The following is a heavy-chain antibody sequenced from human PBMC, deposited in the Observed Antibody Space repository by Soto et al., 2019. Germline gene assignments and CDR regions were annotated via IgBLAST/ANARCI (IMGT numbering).Heavy chain of an antibody. Sequence: SVKVSCKASGGTFSSYAISWVRQAPGQGLEWMGGIIPIFGTANYAQKLQGRVTITADESTSTAYMELSSLRSEDTAVYYCARDQGPSSSSPYYYYGIDVWRQRTTVTVSS. J-gene: IGHJ6*02. D-gene: IGHD6-6*01. CDR1: GGTFSSYA. V-gene: IGHV1-69*13. CDR3: ARDQGPSSSSPYYYYGIDV. CDR2: IIPIFGTA.